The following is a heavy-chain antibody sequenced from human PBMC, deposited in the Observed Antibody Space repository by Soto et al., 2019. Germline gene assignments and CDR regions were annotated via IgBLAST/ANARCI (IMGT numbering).Heavy chain of an antibody. V-gene: IGHV4-59*01. D-gene: IGHD3-9*01. CDR3: ARSSLRYFDWLQLFDP. CDR2: IYYSGST. Sequence: PSETLSLTCTVSGGSISSYYWSWIRQPPGKGLEWIGYIYYSGSTNYNPSLKSRVTISVDTSKNQFSLKLSSVTAADTAVYYCARSSLRYFDWLQLFDPWGQGTLVTV. J-gene: IGHJ5*02. CDR1: GGSISSYY.